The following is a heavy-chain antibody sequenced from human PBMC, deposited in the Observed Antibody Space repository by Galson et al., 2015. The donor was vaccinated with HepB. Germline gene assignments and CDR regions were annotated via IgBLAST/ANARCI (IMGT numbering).Heavy chain of an antibody. CDR1: GFTFSDYW. J-gene: IGHJ4*02. Sequence: SLRLSCAASGFTFSDYWMTWVRQAPGKGLEWVANIKQDGSEKHYVESVKGRFTISRDNAKNSLYLQMNGLRAEDTAVYYCAKDFGHYFWGQGALITVSP. CDR3: AKDFGHYF. CDR2: IKQDGSEK. D-gene: IGHD2/OR15-2a*01. V-gene: IGHV3-7*01.